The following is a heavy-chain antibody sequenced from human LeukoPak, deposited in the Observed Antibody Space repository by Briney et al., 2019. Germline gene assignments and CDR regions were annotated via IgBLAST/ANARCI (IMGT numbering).Heavy chain of an antibody. CDR3: ARVCGGDCQEDY. Sequence: PSETLSLTCTVSGGSISSYYWSWIRQPPGKGLEWIGYIYHSGSTYYNPSLKSRVTISVDRSKNQFSLKLSSVTAADTAVYYCARVCGGDCQEDYWGQGTLVTVSS. J-gene: IGHJ4*02. V-gene: IGHV4-59*12. CDR1: GGSISSYY. CDR2: IYHSGST. D-gene: IGHD2-21*02.